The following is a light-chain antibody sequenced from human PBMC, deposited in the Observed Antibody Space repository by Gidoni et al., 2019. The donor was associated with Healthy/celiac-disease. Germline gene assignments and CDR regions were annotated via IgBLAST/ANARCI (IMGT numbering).Light chain of an antibody. Sequence: DIVITLSPAPPAVSLCARATINCKSSQSVLYSSNNTNYLPWYQQTPGQPPKLLIYWASTRESGVPDRISGSGSGKDFTLTISRLQAEDVADYYCQQYYRTPRTFGQGTKLEIK. CDR3: QQYYRTPRT. V-gene: IGKV4-1*01. J-gene: IGKJ2*01. CDR2: WAS. CDR1: QSVLYSSNNTNY.